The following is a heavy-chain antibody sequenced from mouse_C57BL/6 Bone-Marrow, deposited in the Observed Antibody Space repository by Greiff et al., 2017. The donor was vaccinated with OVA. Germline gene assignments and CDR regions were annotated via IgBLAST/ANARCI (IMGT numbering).Heavy chain of an antibody. CDR2: IWSGGST. CDR1: GFSLTSYG. D-gene: IGHD2-5*01. V-gene: IGHV2-2*01. J-gene: IGHJ4*01. Sequence: QVQLQQSGPGLVQPSQSLSITCTVSGFSLTSYGVHWVRQSPGKGLEWLGVIWSGGSTDYNAAFISRLSISKANSKSQVFFKMNSLQAYDTAIYYCATYYSNYGYAMDYWGQGTSVTVSS. CDR3: ATYYSNYGYAMDY.